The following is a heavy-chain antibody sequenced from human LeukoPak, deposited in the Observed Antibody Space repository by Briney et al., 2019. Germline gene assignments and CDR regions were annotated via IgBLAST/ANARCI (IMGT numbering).Heavy chain of an antibody. CDR1: GFTFSSYA. D-gene: IGHD2-15*01. CDR3: ANPVVRGVVVAATRYYFDY. V-gene: IGHV3-23*01. CDR2: ISGSGGST. Sequence: PGGSLRLSCAASGFTFSSYAMSWVRQAPGKGLEWVSDISGSGGSTYYADSVKGRFTISRDNSKNTMYLQMNSLRAEDTAVYYCANPVVRGVVVAATRYYFDYWGQGTLVTVSS. J-gene: IGHJ4*02.